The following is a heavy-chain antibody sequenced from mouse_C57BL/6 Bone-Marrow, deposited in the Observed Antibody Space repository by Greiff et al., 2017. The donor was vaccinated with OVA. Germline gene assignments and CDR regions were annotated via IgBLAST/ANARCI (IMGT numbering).Heavy chain of an antibody. CDR2: ISNLAYSI. CDR1: GFTFSDYG. CDR3: ARQGYGTWYFDV. Sequence: EVQVVESGGGLVQPGGSLKLSCAASGFTFSDYGMAWVRQAPRKGPEWVAFISNLAYSIYYADTVTGRFTISRENAKNTMYLEMSSLRSEDTAMYYCARQGYGTWYFDVWGTGTTVTVSS. V-gene: IGHV5-15*01. J-gene: IGHJ1*03. D-gene: IGHD2-10*02.